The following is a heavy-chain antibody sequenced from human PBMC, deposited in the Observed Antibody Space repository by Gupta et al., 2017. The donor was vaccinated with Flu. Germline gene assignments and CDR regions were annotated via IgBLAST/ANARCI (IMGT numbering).Heavy chain of an antibody. D-gene: IGHD6-13*01. J-gene: IGHJ6*02. CDR1: GGTFSSYA. CDR3: ARDLRTYSRKGELLRYYYYGMDV. CDR2: IIPIFGTP. Sequence: QVQLVQSGAEVKKPGSSVKVSCKASGGTFSSYAINWVRQAPGQGLEWMGGIIPIFGTPNYAQKFQGRVTITADESTSTAYMELSSLRSEDTAVYYCARDLRTYSRKGELLRYYYYGMDVWGQGTTVTVSS. V-gene: IGHV1-69*01.